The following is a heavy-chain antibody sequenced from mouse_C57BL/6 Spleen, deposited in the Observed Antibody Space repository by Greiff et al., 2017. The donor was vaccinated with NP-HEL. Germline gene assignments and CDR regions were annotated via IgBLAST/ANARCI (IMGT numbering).Heavy chain of an antibody. J-gene: IGHJ2*01. CDR2: ISDGGSYT. D-gene: IGHD2-5*01. CDR1: GFTFSSYA. V-gene: IGHV5-4*01. CDR3: ARDRGLYSNFDY. Sequence: EVKLMESGGGLVKPGGSLKLSCAASGFTFSSYAMSWVRQTPEKRLEWVATISDGGSYTYYPDNVKGRFTISRDNAKNNLYLQMSHLKSEDTAMYYCARDRGLYSNFDYWGQGTTLTVSS.